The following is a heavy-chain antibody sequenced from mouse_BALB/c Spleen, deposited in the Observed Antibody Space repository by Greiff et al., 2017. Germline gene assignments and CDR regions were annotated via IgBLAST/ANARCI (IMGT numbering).Heavy chain of an antibody. CDR3: AREGGRGGMDY. CDR1: GFTFSDYY. Sequence: DVMLVESGGGLVKPGGSLKLSCAASGFTFSDYYMYWVRQTPEKRLEWVATISDGGSYTYYPDSVKGRFTISRDNAKNNLYLQMSSLKSEDTAMYYCAREGGRGGMDYWGQGTSVTVSS. CDR2: ISDGGSYT. V-gene: IGHV5-4*02. J-gene: IGHJ4*01.